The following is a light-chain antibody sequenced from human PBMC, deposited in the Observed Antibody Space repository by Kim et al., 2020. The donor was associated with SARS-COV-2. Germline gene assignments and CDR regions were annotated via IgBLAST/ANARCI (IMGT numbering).Light chain of an antibody. CDR1: SGHSNYF. V-gene: IGLV4-60*03. CDR3: ETWDSNIQV. CDR2: VEGSGSY. Sequence: QLVLTQSSSASASLGSSVKLTCTLSSGHSNYFIAWHQQQPGKAPRFLMKVEGSGSYNKGGGVPDRFSGSRSGADRYLIISNLHSEDETDYYCETWDSNIQVFGGGTQLTVL. J-gene: IGLJ3*02.